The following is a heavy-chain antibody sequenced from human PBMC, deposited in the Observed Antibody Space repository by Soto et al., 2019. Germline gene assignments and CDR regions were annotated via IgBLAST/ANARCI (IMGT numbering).Heavy chain of an antibody. CDR1: GYTSTRFG. Sequence: QVQLVQSGGEVKKPGASVKVSCKASGYTSTRFGISWVRQAPGQGLEWMGWIGTYSGNTTEAEKFQGRVTMTPETETSTNTAYMEPRSLRSDITAVYYCARRADSAFDIWGQGTMVTVSS. CDR2: IGTYSGNT. V-gene: IGHV1-18*01. J-gene: IGHJ3*02. CDR3: ARRADSAFDI. D-gene: IGHD2-15*01.